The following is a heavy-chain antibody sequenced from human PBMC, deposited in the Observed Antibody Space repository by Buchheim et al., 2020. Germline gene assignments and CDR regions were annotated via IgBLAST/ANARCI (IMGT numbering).Heavy chain of an antibody. Sequence: EVQLVQSGAEVKRPGESLKISCQGSGYSFTGAYIAWVRQMPGKGLEWMGNIYPGDSYTADNPSFQGQVTMSVAKSIRTASLQWYSLKASDSAVYYCARRVRDSSGYNFDFWGQGTL. J-gene: IGHJ4*02. CDR3: ARRVRDSSGYNFDF. V-gene: IGHV5-51*01. CDR2: IYPGDSYT. D-gene: IGHD5-18*01. CDR1: GYSFTGAY.